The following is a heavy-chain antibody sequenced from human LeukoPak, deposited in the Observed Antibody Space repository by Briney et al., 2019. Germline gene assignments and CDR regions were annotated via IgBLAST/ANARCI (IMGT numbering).Heavy chain of an antibody. CDR2: ISSSSSYI. J-gene: IGHJ5*02. CDR3: ASYHYYDSSGP. V-gene: IGHV3-21*01. Sequence: GGSLRLSCAASGFTFSSYAMSWVRQAPGKGLEWVSSISSSSSYIYYADSVKGRFTISRDNAKNSLYLQMNSLRAEDTAVYYCASYHYYDSSGPWGQGTLVTVSS. D-gene: IGHD3-22*01. CDR1: GFTFSSYA.